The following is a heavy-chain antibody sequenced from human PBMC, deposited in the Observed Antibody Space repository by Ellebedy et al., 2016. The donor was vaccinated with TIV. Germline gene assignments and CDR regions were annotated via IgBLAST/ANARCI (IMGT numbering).Heavy chain of an antibody. CDR1: GYTFTSNY. CDR3: ARGRYGGNEWFDP. D-gene: IGHD4-23*01. J-gene: IGHJ5*02. V-gene: IGHV1-46*01. CDR2: IDPSDGGT. Sequence: AASVKVSCKASGYTFTSNYIHWVRQAPGQGLEWMGIIDPSDGGTTYAQSIQGRVTMTSATSTNTVYMELSSLRSEDTAVYYCARGRYGGNEWFDPWGQGTLVTVSS.